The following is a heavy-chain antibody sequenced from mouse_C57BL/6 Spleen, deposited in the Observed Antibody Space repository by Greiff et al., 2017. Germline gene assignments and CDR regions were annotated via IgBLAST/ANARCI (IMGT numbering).Heavy chain of an antibody. CDR1: GYTFTSYW. D-gene: IGHD2-3*01. CDR2: IHPSDSDT. V-gene: IGHV1-74*01. Sequence: QVQLQQPGAELVKPGASVKVSCKASGYTFTSYWMHWVKQRPGQGLEWIGRIHPSDSDTNYNQKFKGKATLTVDKSSSTAYMQLISLRSADSAVYYCAIGGWLHPDWFAYWGQGTLVTVSA. CDR3: AIGGWLHPDWFAY. J-gene: IGHJ3*01.